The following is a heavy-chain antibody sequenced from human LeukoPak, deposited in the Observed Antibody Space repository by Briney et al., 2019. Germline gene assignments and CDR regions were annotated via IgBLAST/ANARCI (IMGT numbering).Heavy chain of an antibody. V-gene: IGHV3-23*01. CDR1: GFTFSSLA. J-gene: IGHJ4*02. CDR2: IRSNGDTT. Sequence: GGSLRLSCTASGFTFSSLAMTWVRRPPGKGLKGASTIRSNGDTTYNADSVKGRFTISRDNSKNTLYLELNSLRVEDTATFYCAKGQELDDGVFDSWGQGTMVTVSS. CDR3: AKGQELDDGVFDS. D-gene: IGHD1-1*01.